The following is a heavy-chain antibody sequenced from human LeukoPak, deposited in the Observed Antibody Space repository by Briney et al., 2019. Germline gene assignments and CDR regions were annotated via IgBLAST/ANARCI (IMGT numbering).Heavy chain of an antibody. CDR3: ARYKNGDYFDY. V-gene: IGHV3-21*01. J-gene: IGHJ4*02. D-gene: IGHD2-8*01. Sequence: GGSLRLSCAASGFTFSTYSMNWVRQAPGKGLEWVSSISSSTTYISYADSVKGRFTISRDNAKNSLYLQMNSLRAEDTAVYYCARYKNGDYFDYWGQGPLVTVSS. CDR2: ISSSTTYI. CDR1: GFTFSTYS.